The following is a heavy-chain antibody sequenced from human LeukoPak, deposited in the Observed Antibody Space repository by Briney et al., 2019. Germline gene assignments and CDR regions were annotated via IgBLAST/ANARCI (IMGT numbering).Heavy chain of an antibody. CDR3: ARPELVADAFDI. V-gene: IGHV4-39*01. D-gene: IGHD6-13*01. J-gene: IGHJ3*02. CDR1: GGSISSSSYY. CDR2: IYYSGST. Sequence: SETLSLTCTVSGGSISSSSYYWGWLRPPPGQGLEWIGSIYYSGSTYYNPSLKSRVTISVDTSKNQFSLKLSSVTAAGTAVYYCARPELVADAFDIWGQGTMVTVSS.